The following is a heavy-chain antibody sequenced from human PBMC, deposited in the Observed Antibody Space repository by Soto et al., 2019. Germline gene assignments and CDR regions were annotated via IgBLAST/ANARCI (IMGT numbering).Heavy chain of an antibody. Sequence: ASVKVSCKASGYTFTSYYMHWVRQAPGQGLEWMGIINPSGGSTSYAQKFQGRVTMTRDTSTSTVYMELSSLRSEDTAVYYCARDQGSGYEKDYGGQSYYFDYWGQGTLVTVSS. CDR3: ARDQGSGYEKDYGGQSYYFDY. CDR2: INPSGGST. V-gene: IGHV1-46*01. CDR1: GYTFTSYY. D-gene: IGHD5-12*01. J-gene: IGHJ4*02.